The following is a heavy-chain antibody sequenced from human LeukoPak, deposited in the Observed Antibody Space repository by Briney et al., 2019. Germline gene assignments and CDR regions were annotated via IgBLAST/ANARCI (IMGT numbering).Heavy chain of an antibody. CDR2: INQDASEK. J-gene: IGHJ4*02. Sequence: GGSLRLSCAASGFTLGNYWMSWVRQAPGKGLEWVAIINQDASEKYYVESVRGRFTISRDNAKSSLYLEMNSLTGEHTAVYYCARDAGKFANNVLDYWGQGTLVTVSS. CDR1: GFTLGNYW. D-gene: IGHD3-10*01. V-gene: IGHV3-7*01. CDR3: ARDAGKFANNVLDY.